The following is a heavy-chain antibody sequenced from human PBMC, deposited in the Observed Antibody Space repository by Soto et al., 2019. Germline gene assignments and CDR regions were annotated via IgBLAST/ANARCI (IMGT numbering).Heavy chain of an antibody. V-gene: IGHV1-2*04. CDR3: ARDYDILTGPGNWFDP. CDR1: GYTFTGYY. J-gene: IGHJ5*02. Sequence: ASVKVSCKASGYTFTGYYMHWVRQAPGQGLEWMGWINPNSGGTNYAQKFQGWVTMTRDTSISTAYMELSRLRSDDTAVYYCARDYDILTGPGNWFDPWGQGTLVTVSS. D-gene: IGHD3-9*01. CDR2: INPNSGGT.